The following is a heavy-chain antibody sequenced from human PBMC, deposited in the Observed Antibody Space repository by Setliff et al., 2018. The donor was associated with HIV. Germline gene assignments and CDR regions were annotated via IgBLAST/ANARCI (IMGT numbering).Heavy chain of an antibody. CDR2: IYTGGAT. CDR1: GVTVSKNY. CDR3: ARSNLRRYGDPDWYFDL. Sequence: GGSLRLSCAASGVTVSKNYMSRVRQAPGKGLEWASVIYTGGATFYADSVKARFTISRDNSRNTLYLQMNSLRAEDTAVYYCARSNLRRYGDPDWYFDLWGRGTLVTVSS. J-gene: IGHJ2*01. D-gene: IGHD4-17*01. V-gene: IGHV3-66*02.